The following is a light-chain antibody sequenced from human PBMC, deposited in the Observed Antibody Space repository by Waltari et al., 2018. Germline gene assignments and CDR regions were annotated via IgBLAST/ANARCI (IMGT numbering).Light chain of an antibody. Sequence: SYELTQPPSVSVSPGQTASITCSGDKLGDTYASWYQQKPGQSPVLVIYQDTKRPSGIPERFSGSNSGNAATLTISGTQGMDEADYYGLAWDSSTAWVFGGGTKLTVL. CDR1: KLGDTY. CDR3: LAWDSSTAWV. V-gene: IGLV3-1*01. CDR2: QDT. J-gene: IGLJ3*02.